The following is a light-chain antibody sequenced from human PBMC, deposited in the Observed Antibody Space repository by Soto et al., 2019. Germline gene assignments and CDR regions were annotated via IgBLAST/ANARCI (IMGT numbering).Light chain of an antibody. CDR2: DAS. CDR3: QQYGSSPLT. J-gene: IGKJ4*01. Sequence: EIVLTQSPATLSLSPGERATLSCGAIQSVSSSYLAWYQQKPGLAPMLLIYDASSRATGIPDRFSGSGSGTDFTLTISRLEPEDFAVYYCQQYGSSPLTFGGGTKVEIK. V-gene: IGKV3D-20*01. CDR1: QSVSSSY.